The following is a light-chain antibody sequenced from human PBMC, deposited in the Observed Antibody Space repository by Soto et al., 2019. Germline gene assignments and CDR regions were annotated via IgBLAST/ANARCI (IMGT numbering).Light chain of an antibody. CDR3: QQYGNSPRT. V-gene: IGKV3-20*01. Sequence: EMVLTQSPGTLSLSPGERATLSCRASQSVRSSYVAWYQQKPGQGPRLLIYGASSRATGIPDRFSGSGSGTDFTLTISRLEPEDFAMYYCQQYGNSPRTFGQGTKVDIK. J-gene: IGKJ1*01. CDR1: QSVRSSY. CDR2: GAS.